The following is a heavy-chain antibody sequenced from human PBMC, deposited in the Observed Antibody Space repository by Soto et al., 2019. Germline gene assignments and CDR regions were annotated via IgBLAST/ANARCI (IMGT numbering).Heavy chain of an antibody. D-gene: IGHD3-3*01. CDR2: TSYTGNT. CDR1: GSSVTSYH. Sequence: SETMSRTCFVSGSSVTSYHCSWIRQFPGKGLEWLAYTSYTGNTNYNPSLQCRVTISLDTSKNQLSLKLTSMTAADTAVYYCARDTYYDFWSGYYGRRGYYFDYWGQGTLVTVSS. V-gene: IGHV4-59*02. J-gene: IGHJ4*02. CDR3: ARDTYYDFWSGYYGRRGYYFDY.